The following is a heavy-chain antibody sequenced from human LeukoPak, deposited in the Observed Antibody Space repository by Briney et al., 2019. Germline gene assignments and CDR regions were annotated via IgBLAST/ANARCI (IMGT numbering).Heavy chain of an antibody. Sequence: GGSLRLSCAASGFTVSSNFMGWVRQAPGKGLEWVSVIYSGGSTYYADSVKGRFTISRDNSKNTLYLQMKSLAAEDTAVYYCARLDGPTVTSFDYWGLGTLVTVSS. V-gene: IGHV3-53*01. CDR2: IYSGGST. D-gene: IGHD4-17*01. CDR1: GFTVSSNF. CDR3: ARLDGPTVTSFDY. J-gene: IGHJ4*02.